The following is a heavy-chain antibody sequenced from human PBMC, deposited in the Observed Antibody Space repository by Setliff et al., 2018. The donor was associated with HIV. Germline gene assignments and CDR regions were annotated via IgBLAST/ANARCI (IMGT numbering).Heavy chain of an antibody. D-gene: IGHD6-6*01. CDR2: IYSTFSGST. V-gene: IGHV4-61*09. CDR1: GGSISSGSYY. Sequence: KTSETLSLTCTVSGGSISSGSYYWSWIRRPAGRGLEWIGHIYSTFSGSTDYNPSLKSRVTMSIDTSRNQFSLKLNSVTAADTAVYYCARRPSSSSFDYWGQGTLVTVSS. CDR3: ARRPSSSSFDY. J-gene: IGHJ4*02.